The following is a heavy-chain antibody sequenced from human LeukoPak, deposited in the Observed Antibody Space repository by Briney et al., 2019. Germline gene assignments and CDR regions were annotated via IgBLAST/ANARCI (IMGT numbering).Heavy chain of an antibody. CDR3: ARVSRSSWSFDF. J-gene: IGHJ4*02. Sequence: PPETLSLTCTVSGGSLSSSYWTWIRQPPAKSLEWIGYIYYSGSTNHNPSLKSRVTISIDTSKNQFSLKLRSVTAADSAVYYCARVSRSSWSFDFWGQGTLVTVSS. V-gene: IGHV4-59*01. CDR2: IYYSGST. D-gene: IGHD6-13*01. CDR1: GGSLSSSY.